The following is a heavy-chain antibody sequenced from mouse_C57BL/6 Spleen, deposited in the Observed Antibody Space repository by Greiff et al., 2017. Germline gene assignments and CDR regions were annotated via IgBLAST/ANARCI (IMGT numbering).Heavy chain of an antibody. CDR2: IYPGDGDT. CDR3: ASTTEWYFDV. CDR1: GYAFSSSW. J-gene: IGHJ1*03. V-gene: IGHV1-82*01. D-gene: IGHD1-1*01. Sequence: QVQLKESGPELVKPGASVKISCKASGYAFSSSWMNWVKQRPGKGLEWIGRIYPGDGDTNYNGKFKGKATLTADKSSSTAYMQLSSLTSEDSAVXFCASTTEWYFDVWGTGTTVTVSS.